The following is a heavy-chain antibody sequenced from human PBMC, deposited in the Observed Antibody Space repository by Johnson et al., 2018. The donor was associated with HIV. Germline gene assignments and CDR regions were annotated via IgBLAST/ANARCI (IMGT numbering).Heavy chain of an antibody. V-gene: IGHV3-30*18. CDR3: TKMGALGAFDI. CDR2: ISYDGSNK. D-gene: IGHD3-16*01. CDR1: GFTFSSYG. J-gene: IGHJ3*02. Sequence: VQLVESGGGVVQPGRSLRLSCAASGFTFSSYGMYWVRQAPGKGLEWAAVISYDGSNKYYADSVKGRFTISRDNSKNTLYLQMNSLRAEDTAVYYCTKMGALGAFDIWGQGTMVTVSS.